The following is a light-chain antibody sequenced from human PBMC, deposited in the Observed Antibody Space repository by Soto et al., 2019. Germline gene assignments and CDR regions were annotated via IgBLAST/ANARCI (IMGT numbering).Light chain of an antibody. V-gene: IGKV1-12*01. CDR3: QQTNSFPLT. J-gene: IGKJ4*02. CDR1: QGVSSR. Sequence: DIQMTQSPSSVSASVGDTVAITCRASQGVSSRLAWYQQKPGTAPKVLISVASSLQSGVPSRFSGSGSGTDFTLTISSLQPEDFATYYCQQTNSFPLTFGGGTKAEIK. CDR2: VAS.